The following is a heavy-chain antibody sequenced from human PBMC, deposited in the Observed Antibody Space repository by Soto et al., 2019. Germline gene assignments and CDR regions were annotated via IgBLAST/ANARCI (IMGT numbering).Heavy chain of an antibody. J-gene: IGHJ3*02. CDR2: ISGYKGDT. CDR1: GDTFISSG. CDR3: ARIEYCSGGNCYSAFDI. V-gene: IGHV1-18*01. D-gene: IGHD2-15*01. Sequence: ASVKLSCKASGDTFISSGISWVRQAPGQGLEWMGWISGYKGDTNYAQKFQGRVTLTTDTSTSTAYMELRSLTPGDTAIYYCARIEYCSGGNCYSAFDIWGQRTLVTVSS.